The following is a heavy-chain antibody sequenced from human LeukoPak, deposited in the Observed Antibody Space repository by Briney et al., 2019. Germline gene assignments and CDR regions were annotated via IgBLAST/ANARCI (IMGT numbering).Heavy chain of an antibody. D-gene: IGHD2-15*01. CDR1: GGTFSSYA. CDR3: ASPIGYCSGGSCYTDYYYYYGMDV. V-gene: IGHV1-69*13. CDR2: IIPIFGTA. Sequence: SVKVSCKASGGTFSSYAISWVRQAPGQGLEWMGGIIPIFGTANYAQKFQGRVTITADESTSTAYMELSSLRSEDTAVYYCASPIGYCSGGSCYTDYYYYYGMDVRGQGTTVTVSS. J-gene: IGHJ6*02.